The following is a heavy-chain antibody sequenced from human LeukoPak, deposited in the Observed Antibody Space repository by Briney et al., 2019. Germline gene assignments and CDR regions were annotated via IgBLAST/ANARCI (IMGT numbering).Heavy chain of an antibody. CDR1: GYTFTSYH. J-gene: IGHJ4*02. D-gene: IGHD2-8*01. CDR2: INLSGGST. CDR3: ARDYVNDIPMIKDY. V-gene: IGHV1-46*01. Sequence: ASVKVSCKASGYTFTSYHMHWVRQAPGQGLEWMGKINLSGGSTTYAQKFQGRVTMTRDTSTSTVYMELSSLRSEDTAVYYCARDYVNDIPMIKDYWGQGTLVTVSS.